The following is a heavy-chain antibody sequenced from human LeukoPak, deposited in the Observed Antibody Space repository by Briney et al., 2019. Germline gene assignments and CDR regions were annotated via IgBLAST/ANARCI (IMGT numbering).Heavy chain of an antibody. Sequence: SETLSLTCAVSGYSISSGYYWGWIRQPPGKGLEWIGSIYHSGSTYYNPSLKSRVTISVDTSKNQFSLKLSSVTAADTAVYYCARGTYYDLWSGYNNWFDPWGQGTLVTVSS. CDR2: IYHSGST. CDR3: ARGTYYDLWSGYNNWFDP. CDR1: GYSISSGYY. V-gene: IGHV4-38-2*01. D-gene: IGHD3-3*01. J-gene: IGHJ5*02.